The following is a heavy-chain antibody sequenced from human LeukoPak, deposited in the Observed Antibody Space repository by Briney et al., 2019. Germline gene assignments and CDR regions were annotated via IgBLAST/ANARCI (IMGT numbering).Heavy chain of an antibody. J-gene: IGHJ1*01. CDR2: ISGSGART. CDR1: GFTFSSYA. CDR3: AKDGSLGAAGTIEYFQH. D-gene: IGHD6-13*01. Sequence: GGSLRLSCAASGFTFSSYAMHWVRQAPGKGLEWVSAISGSGARTFYADSVRGRFTISRDNSKNTLYLQMNSLRAEDTAVYYCAKDGSLGAAGTIEYFQHWGQGTLVTVSS. V-gene: IGHV3-23*01.